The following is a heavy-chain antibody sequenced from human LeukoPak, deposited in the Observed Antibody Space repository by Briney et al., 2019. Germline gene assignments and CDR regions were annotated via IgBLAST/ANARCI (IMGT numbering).Heavy chain of an antibody. D-gene: IGHD6-6*01. CDR1: GYTLAELS. Sequence: ASVKVSCKVSGYTLAELSMHWVRQAPGKGLEWMGGFDPEDGETIYAQKFQGRVTMTEDTSTDTAYMGLSSLRSEDTAVYYCATLTSIAARGYYYYYMDVWGKGTTVTVSS. V-gene: IGHV1-24*01. CDR2: FDPEDGET. CDR3: ATLTSIAARGYYYYYMDV. J-gene: IGHJ6*03.